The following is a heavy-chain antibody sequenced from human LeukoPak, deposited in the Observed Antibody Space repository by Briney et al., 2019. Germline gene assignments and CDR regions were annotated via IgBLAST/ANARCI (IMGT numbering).Heavy chain of an antibody. CDR3: ARGNSFFSIVVVVAAPLYFDY. Sequence: SETLSLTCAVYGGFFSGYYWSWIRQPPGKGLEWIGEINHSGSTNYNPSLKSRVTISVDTSKNQFSLTLSSVTAADTAVYYCARGNSFFSIVVVVAAPLYFDYWGQGTLVTVSS. D-gene: IGHD2-15*01. CDR1: GGFFSGYY. CDR2: INHSGST. V-gene: IGHV4-34*01. J-gene: IGHJ4*02.